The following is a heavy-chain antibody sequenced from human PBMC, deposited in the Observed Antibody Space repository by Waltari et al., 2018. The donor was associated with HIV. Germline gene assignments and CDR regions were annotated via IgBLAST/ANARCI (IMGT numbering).Heavy chain of an antibody. D-gene: IGHD3-10*01. CDR2: INPNNGGT. CDR1: GYIFTDNY. J-gene: IGHJ4*02. Sequence: QVLLVQSGAEVKKPGASVRLSCKASGYIFTDNYIHWGRQAPGQGLEWMGWINPNNGGTGFVQKFQGRVTLTRDTAINSAYMELTRLKSDDTAVYYCAREGRSSQKLHFDSWGQGTLVTVSS. V-gene: IGHV1-2*02. CDR3: AREGRSSQKLHFDS.